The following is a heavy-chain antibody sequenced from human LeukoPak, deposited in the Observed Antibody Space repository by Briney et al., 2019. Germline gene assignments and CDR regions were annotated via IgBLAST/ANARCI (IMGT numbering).Heavy chain of an antibody. CDR2: MNPNSGNT. D-gene: IGHD4-17*01. CDR3: ARGRKRGDYVSRFDY. CDR1: GYTFTSYD. V-gene: IGHV1-8*01. Sequence: GASVKVSCKASGYTFTSYDINWVRQATGQGLKWMGWMNPNSGNTGYAQKFQGRVTMTRNTSISTAYMELSSLRSEDTAVYYCARGRKRGDYVSRFDYWGQGTLVTVSS. J-gene: IGHJ4*02.